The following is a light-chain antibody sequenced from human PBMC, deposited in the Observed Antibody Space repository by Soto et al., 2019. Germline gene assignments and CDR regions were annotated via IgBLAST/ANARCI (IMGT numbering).Light chain of an antibody. V-gene: IGKV3-20*01. CDR2: GAS. CDR1: QSVSSSY. Sequence: EIVCTQSPGTQSLSPGERATLSCRASQSVSSSYLAWYQQKPGQAPSLLIYGASRRATGIPDRFSGSGSGTDFTLTISRLEPEDFAVYYRQQYDSSPITYGQGTRLEIK. CDR3: QQYDSSPIT. J-gene: IGKJ5*01.